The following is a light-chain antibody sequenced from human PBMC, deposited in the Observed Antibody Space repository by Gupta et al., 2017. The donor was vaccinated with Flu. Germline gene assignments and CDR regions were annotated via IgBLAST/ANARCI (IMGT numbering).Light chain of an antibody. Sequence: QSALTQPASVSGSPGHSLTISCTGTSSNVGSYNLVSWYQHHPGKAPKLMLYEVSERPSGVSNRFSGSKSGNTASLTISGLQADDEADYYCCSYAGSYALVFGTGTKVTVL. J-gene: IGLJ1*01. CDR1: SSNVGSYNL. V-gene: IGLV2-23*02. CDR3: CSYAGSYALV. CDR2: EVS.